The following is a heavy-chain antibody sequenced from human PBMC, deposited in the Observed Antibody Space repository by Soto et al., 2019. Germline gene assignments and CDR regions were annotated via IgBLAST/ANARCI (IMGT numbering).Heavy chain of an antibody. CDR1: GDSVSSNSAA. D-gene: IGHD3-3*01. CDR2: TYYRSKWYN. Sequence: SQTLSLTCAISGDSVSSNSAAWNWIRQSPSRGLEWLGRTYYRSKWYNDYAVSVKSRITINPDTSKNQFSLQLNSVTPEETAVYYCARDSAAVEGGRRSGNIRESYYDFWSGYPSKPYYYYGMDVWGQGTTVTVSS. J-gene: IGHJ6*02. CDR3: ARDSAAVEGGRRSGNIRESYYDFWSGYPSKPYYYYGMDV. V-gene: IGHV6-1*01.